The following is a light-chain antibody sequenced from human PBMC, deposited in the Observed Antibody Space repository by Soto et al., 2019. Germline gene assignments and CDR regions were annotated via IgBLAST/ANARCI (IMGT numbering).Light chain of an antibody. V-gene: IGKV3-20*01. Sequence: EMVLTQSPGTLSLSPGERATLSCRASQSISSNSLAWYQQKPGQAPRLFIYGASSRATGIPDRFSGSGSGTHFTLTIIRLEPEDFALYYCQQYGSSPRITFGQGTRREIK. J-gene: IGKJ5*01. CDR2: GAS. CDR3: QQYGSSPRIT. CDR1: QSISSNS.